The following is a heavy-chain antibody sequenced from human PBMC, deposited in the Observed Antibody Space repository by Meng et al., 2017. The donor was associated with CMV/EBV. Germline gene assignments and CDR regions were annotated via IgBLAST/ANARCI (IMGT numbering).Heavy chain of an antibody. D-gene: IGHD3-22*01. V-gene: IGHV3-30*02. CDR1: GFTFSSYG. CDR2: IRYDGSNK. Sequence: GESLKISCAASGFTFSSYGMHWVRQAPGKGLEWVAFIRYDGSNKYYADSVKGRFTIFRDNSKNTLYLQMNSLRAEDTAVYYCAKDLGGHRGYYYDSSGPLPGDYWGQGTLVTVSS. J-gene: IGHJ4*02. CDR3: AKDLGGHRGYYYDSSGPLPGDY.